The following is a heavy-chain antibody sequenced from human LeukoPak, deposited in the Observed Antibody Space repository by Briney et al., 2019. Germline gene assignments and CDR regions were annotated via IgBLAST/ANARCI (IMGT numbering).Heavy chain of an antibody. D-gene: IGHD3-22*01. CDR3: ARAGFYYDSSGPKVFDY. V-gene: IGHV5-51*01. CDR1: RYSFTSYW. J-gene: IGHJ4*02. Sequence: GESLKISCKGSRYSFTSYWIGWVRQMPGKGLEWMGIICPGDSDTRYSPSFQGQVTISADKSISTAYLQWSSLKASDTAMYYCARAGFYYDSSGPKVFDYWGQGTLVTVSS. CDR2: ICPGDSDT.